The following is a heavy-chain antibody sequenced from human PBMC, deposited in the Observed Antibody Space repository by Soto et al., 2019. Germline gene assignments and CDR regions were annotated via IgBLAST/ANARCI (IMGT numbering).Heavy chain of an antibody. CDR1: GFTFSNAW. J-gene: IGHJ6*02. CDR2: IKSKTDGWTT. Sequence: PGGSLRLSCASSGFTFSNAWMIWVRHAPGKGLEWVGRIKSKTDGWTTDYAAPVKGRFTISRDDSKNTLYLQMNSLKTEDTAVYYCTTARRNYYGMDVWGQGTTVTVSS. V-gene: IGHV3-15*01. CDR3: TTARRNYYGMDV.